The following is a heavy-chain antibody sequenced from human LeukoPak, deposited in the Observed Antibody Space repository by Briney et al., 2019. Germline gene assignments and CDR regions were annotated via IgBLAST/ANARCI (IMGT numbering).Heavy chain of an antibody. Sequence: PGGSLRLSCAASGFTFRDHAMSWVRQTPGKGLESVSSVSAGGDVTHYTDSVKGRFTISRDNSKNTLYLQMDSLRAEDTAVYYCAKTLQQLVTYYFDYWGQGTLVTVSS. J-gene: IGHJ4*02. D-gene: IGHD6-13*01. CDR3: AKTLQQLVTYYFDY. CDR2: VSAGGDVT. CDR1: GFTFRDHA. V-gene: IGHV3-23*01.